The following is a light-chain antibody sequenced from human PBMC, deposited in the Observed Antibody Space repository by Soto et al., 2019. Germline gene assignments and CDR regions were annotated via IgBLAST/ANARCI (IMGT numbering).Light chain of an antibody. CDR3: ESYDNSLSAVL. CDR1: SSNIGAGYD. V-gene: IGLV1-40*01. J-gene: IGLJ2*01. CDR2: GQS. Sequence: QSVLTQPPSVSGAPGQRVTISCTGSSSNIGAGYDVHWYQQLPGTTPKLLIYGQSNRPSGVPDRFSASKSGTSASLAITGLQAEDGADYYCESYDNSLSAVLFGGGTKVTVL.